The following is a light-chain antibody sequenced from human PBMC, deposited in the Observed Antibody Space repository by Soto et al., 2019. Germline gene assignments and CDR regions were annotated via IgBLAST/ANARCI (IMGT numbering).Light chain of an antibody. CDR3: SSYTSSRTWV. V-gene: IGLV2-14*01. J-gene: IGLJ3*02. CDR1: SSDVGGYNY. Sequence: QSVLTQPASVSGSPGPSITISCTGTSSDVGGYNYVSWYQQHPGKAPKLMIYEVNNRPSGVSSLFSGSKSGNRASLAISGLQADDEADYYCSSYTSSRTWVFCGGTQLTVL. CDR2: EVN.